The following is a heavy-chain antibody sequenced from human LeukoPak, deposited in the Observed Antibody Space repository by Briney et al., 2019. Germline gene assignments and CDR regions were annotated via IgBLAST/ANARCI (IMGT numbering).Heavy chain of an antibody. Sequence: PSETLSLTCAVSGGSISSGGYSWSWIRQPPGKGLEWIGYIYHSGSTYYNPSLKSRVTISVDTSKNQFSLKLSSVTAADTAVYYCASRCSGGSCYPMYYFDYWGQGTLVTVSS. J-gene: IGHJ4*02. CDR3: ASRCSGGSCYPMYYFDY. D-gene: IGHD2-15*01. V-gene: IGHV4-30-2*01. CDR2: IYHSGST. CDR1: GGSISSGGYS.